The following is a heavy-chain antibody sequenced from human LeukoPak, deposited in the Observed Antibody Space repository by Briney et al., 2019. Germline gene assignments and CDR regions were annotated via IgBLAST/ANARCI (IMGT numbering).Heavy chain of an antibody. V-gene: IGHV3-30*18. D-gene: IGHD4-23*01. CDR1: GFTFNTYG. Sequence: PGRSLRLSCEDSGFTFNTYGIHWVRQTPNNGLEWMALISYDGTNKYYADSVKGRFTISRDNSKNSLYLQMNSLRTEDTALYYCAKDSGGSYGGNYVDRYFDLWGRGTLVTVSS. CDR3: AKDSGGSYGGNYVDRYFDL. J-gene: IGHJ2*01. CDR2: ISYDGTNK.